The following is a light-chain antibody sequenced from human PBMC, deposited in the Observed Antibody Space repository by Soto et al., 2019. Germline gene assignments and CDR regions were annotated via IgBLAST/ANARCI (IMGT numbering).Light chain of an antibody. CDR3: QQYYDWPIT. V-gene: IGKV3-15*01. J-gene: IGKJ5*01. CDR2: DAS. CDR1: QSVSIN. Sequence: EIVMTQSPATLSVSPGERATLSCRAGQSVSINLAWYQQKPGQAPRLLIYDASTRATGIPARFSGSGSGTEFTLTISSLQSEDFAVYYCQQYYDWPITFGQGTRLEIK.